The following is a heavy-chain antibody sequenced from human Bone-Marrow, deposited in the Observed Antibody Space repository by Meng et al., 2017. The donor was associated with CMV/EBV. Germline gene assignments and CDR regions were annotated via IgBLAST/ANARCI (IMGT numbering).Heavy chain of an antibody. CDR2: ITSSGTYA. CDR1: GFTFSSSA. J-gene: IGHJ4*01. Sequence: EVQLMESGGGLVKPGGSLRLSCEVSGFTFSSSAMNWVRQAPGKGPEWVSSITSSGTYAQYADPVKGRFTISRDNDKNSLYLQMDSLTAEDTAIYYCARGGGSYSYWGHGTLVTVSS. CDR3: ARGGGSYSY. V-gene: IGHV3-21*01. D-gene: IGHD1-26*01.